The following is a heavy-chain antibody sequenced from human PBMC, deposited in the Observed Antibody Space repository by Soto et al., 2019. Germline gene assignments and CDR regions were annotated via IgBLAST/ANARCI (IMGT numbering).Heavy chain of an antibody. D-gene: IGHD2-21*02. Sequence: EVQLLESGGGLVQPGGSLRLSCAASGFTFSSYAMSWVRQAPGKGLEWVSAISGSGGSTYYADSVKGRFTISRDNSKNTLYLQMNSLRAEDTAVYYCAKREVVTPYYYYGMDVWGQGTTVTVSS. CDR1: GFTFSSYA. CDR3: AKREVVTPYYYYGMDV. V-gene: IGHV3-23*01. CDR2: ISGSGGST. J-gene: IGHJ6*02.